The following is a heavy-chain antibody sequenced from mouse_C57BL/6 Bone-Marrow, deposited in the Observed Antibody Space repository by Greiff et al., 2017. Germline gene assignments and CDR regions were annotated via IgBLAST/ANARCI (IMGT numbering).Heavy chain of an antibody. J-gene: IGHJ4*01. Sequence: VQLQQSGAELMKPGASVKLSCKATGYTFTGYWIEWVKQRPGHGLEWIGAILPGSGSTNYNEKFKGKATFTADTSSNPAYMQRRSLTTEDSAIYYCARKGDYYGSSPYYYARDYGGQGTSVPVSS. CDR1: GYTFTGYW. CDR3: ARKGDYYGSSPYYYARDY. CDR2: ILPGSGST. V-gene: IGHV1-9*01. D-gene: IGHD1-1*01.